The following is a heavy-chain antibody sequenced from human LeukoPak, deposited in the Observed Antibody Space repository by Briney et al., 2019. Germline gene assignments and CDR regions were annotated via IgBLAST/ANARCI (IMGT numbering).Heavy chain of an antibody. CDR2: IYHSGST. J-gene: IGHJ6*03. CDR3: ARVDWLANYYYYMDV. V-gene: IGHV4-38-2*02. Sequence: SETLSLTCTVSGYSISSGYYWGWIRQPPGKGLEWIGSIYHSGSTYSNPSLKSRVTISVDTSKNQFSLNLSSVTAADTAVYYCARVDWLANYYYYMDVWGKGTTVTVSS. CDR1: GYSISSGYY. D-gene: IGHD2-21*01.